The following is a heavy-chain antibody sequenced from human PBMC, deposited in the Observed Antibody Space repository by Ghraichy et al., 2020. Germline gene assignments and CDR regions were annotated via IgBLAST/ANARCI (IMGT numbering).Heavy chain of an antibody. CDR1: GFTFTSSA. Sequence: SVKVSCKASGFTFTSSAVQWVRQARGQRLEWIGWIVVGSGNTNYAQKFQERVTITRDMSTSTAYMELSSLRSEDTAVYYCAAGLHDILTGYPNYGMDVWGQGTTVTVSS. CDR3: AAGLHDILTGYPNYGMDV. V-gene: IGHV1-58*01. J-gene: IGHJ6*02. CDR2: IVVGSGNT. D-gene: IGHD3-9*01.